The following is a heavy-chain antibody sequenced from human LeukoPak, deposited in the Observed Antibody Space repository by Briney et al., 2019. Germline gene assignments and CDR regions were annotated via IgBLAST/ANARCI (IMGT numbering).Heavy chain of an antibody. CDR2: IYDSGST. CDR3: AEGRLVVVAADAFDI. D-gene: IGHD2-15*01. V-gene: IGHV4-59*01. CDR1: GGSISSYY. Sequence: SETLSLTCTVSGGSISSYYWSWIRQPPGKGLEWIGYIYDSGSTNYNPSLKSRVTISVDTSKNQFSLKLSSVTAADTALYYCAEGRLVVVAADAFDIWGQGTMVTVSS. J-gene: IGHJ3*02.